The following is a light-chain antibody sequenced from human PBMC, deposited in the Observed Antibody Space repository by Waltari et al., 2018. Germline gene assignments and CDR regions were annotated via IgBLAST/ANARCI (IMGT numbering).Light chain of an antibody. CDR1: QSISSY. J-gene: IGKJ5*01. CDR3: QQSYSTPIT. CDR2: AAS. V-gene: IGKV1-39*01. Sequence: DIQMTQSPSSLSASVGARVTITCRASQSISSYLSWYQQKPGKAPKLLIYAASSLQSGVPSRFSGSGSGTDFTHTISSLQPEDVATYYCQQSYSTPITLGQRTRLEIK.